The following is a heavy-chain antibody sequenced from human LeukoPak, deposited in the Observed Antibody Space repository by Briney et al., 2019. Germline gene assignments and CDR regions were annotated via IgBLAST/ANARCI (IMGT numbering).Heavy chain of an antibody. CDR2: ISYDGSNK. Sequence: PGGSLRLSCAASGFTFSSYGMHWVSQAPGKGLEWVAVISYDGSNKYYADSVKGRFTISRDNSKNTLYLQMNSLRAEDTAVYYCAKDRSITMIVVASGWFDPWGQGTLVTVSS. CDR1: GFTFSSYG. D-gene: IGHD3-22*01. J-gene: IGHJ5*02. CDR3: AKDRSITMIVVASGWFDP. V-gene: IGHV3-30*18.